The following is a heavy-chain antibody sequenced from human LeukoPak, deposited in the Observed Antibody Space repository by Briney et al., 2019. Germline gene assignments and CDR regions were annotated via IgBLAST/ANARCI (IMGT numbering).Heavy chain of an antibody. J-gene: IGHJ3*02. CDR1: GFTFSSYG. CDR3: AKAVGRWLRVVAFDI. V-gene: IGHV3-33*06. Sequence: GGSLRLSCAASGFTFSSYGMHWVRQAPGKGLEWVPVIWYDGSNKYYADSVKGRFTISRDNSKNTLYLQMNSLRAEDTAVYYCAKAVGRWLRVVAFDIWGQGTMGTVSS. D-gene: IGHD5-24*01. CDR2: IWYDGSNK.